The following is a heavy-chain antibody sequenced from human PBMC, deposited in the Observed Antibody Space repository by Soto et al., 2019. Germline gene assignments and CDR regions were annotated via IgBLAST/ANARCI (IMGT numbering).Heavy chain of an antibody. D-gene: IGHD3-9*01. CDR3: ARHPGYYDILTGYTTYYFDY. V-gene: IGHV4-34*01. CDR2: INHSGSA. CDR1: GGSISGYI. Sequence: SDTLSLTRDVYGGSISGYIWTCIRQTPGKGLQWIGQINHSGSANYNPSLKSRVTISLDTPKNQFSLKLSSVTAADTAVYYCARHPGYYDILTGYTTYYFDYWGQGILVTVSS. J-gene: IGHJ4*02.